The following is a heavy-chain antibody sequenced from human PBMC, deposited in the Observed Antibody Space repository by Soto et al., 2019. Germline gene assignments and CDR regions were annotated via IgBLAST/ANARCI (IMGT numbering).Heavy chain of an antibody. J-gene: IGHJ6*02. CDR2: IYYSGST. D-gene: IGHD6-6*01. CDR3: AREGRYSTSSEAAYYDCYLMDA. CDR1: GGSISSCY. V-gene: IGHV4-59*01. Sequence: SETLSLTCTVSGGSISSCYWCWSRQPPGEGLEGMGYIYYSGSTNYNPSLKSRVTISVDTSTNQFSLKLSSVTAADTVAYYCAREGRYSTSSEAAYYDCYLMDAWGQGTKVTVYS.